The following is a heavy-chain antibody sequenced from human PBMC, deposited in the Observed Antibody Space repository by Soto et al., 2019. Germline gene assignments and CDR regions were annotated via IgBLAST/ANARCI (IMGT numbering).Heavy chain of an antibody. CDR2: ISSNGGST. J-gene: IGHJ4*02. CDR1: GFTFSSYA. V-gene: IGHV3-64*01. CDR3: ATEGGSYDFDF. Sequence: EVQLVESGGGLVQPGGSLRLSCAASGFTFSSYAMHWVRQAPGKGLEYVSTISSNGGSTYYANSVKGRFTISRDNSKNTLYLQMGSLRGEDMAVYYCATEGGSYDFDFWGQGTLVTVSS. D-gene: IGHD3-16*01.